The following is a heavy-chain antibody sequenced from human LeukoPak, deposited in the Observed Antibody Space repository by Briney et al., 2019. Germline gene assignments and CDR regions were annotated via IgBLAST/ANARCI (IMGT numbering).Heavy chain of an antibody. CDR3: ARDSGLVVVAATVPGDAFDI. V-gene: IGHV1-46*01. CDR2: INPSGGST. D-gene: IGHD2-15*01. J-gene: IGHJ3*02. Sequence: ASVKVSCKASGYTFTSYYMHWVRQAPGQGLEWMGIINPSGGSTSYAQKFQGRVTMTRDTSTSTVYMELSSLRSEDTAVYYCARDSGLVVVAATVPGDAFDIWGQGTMVTVSS. CDR1: GYTFTSYY.